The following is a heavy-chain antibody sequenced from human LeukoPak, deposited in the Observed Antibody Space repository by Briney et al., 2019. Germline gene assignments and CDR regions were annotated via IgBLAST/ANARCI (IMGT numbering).Heavy chain of an antibody. Sequence: ASVKVSCKASGYTFTGYYMHWVRQAPGQGLEWMGWINPNSGGTNYAQKFQGRVTMTRDTSISTAYMELSRLRSDDTAAYYCARDRGVVVPAATADYWGQGTLVTVSS. V-gene: IGHV1-2*02. CDR1: GYTFTGYY. CDR2: INPNSGGT. J-gene: IGHJ4*02. D-gene: IGHD2-2*01. CDR3: ARDRGVVVPAATADY.